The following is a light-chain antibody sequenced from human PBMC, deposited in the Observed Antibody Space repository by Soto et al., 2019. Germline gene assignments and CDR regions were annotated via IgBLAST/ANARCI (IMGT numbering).Light chain of an antibody. CDR3: QQANSFPPT. CDR1: QGINNW. V-gene: IGKV1-12*01. Sequence: DIQMTQSPSSVSASVGDRVTITCRTSQGINNWLAWYQEKPGKAPKLLIYATSNLHGGVPSRFGGSGSGTDFTLTISSLQPEDFATYYCQQANSFPPTFGPGTKVYIK. CDR2: ATS. J-gene: IGKJ3*01.